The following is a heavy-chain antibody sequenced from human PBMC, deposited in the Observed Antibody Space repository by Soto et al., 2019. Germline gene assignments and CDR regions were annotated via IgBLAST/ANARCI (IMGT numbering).Heavy chain of an antibody. V-gene: IGHV1-2*01. CDR3: ARQLRLSETIPVTRFGWFDT. CDR2: INPYSGDT. D-gene: IGHD6-19*01. Sequence: QVQLVQSGTEVKKPGASVRVSCKASGYNFIDNYIHWVRQAPGQGLEWMGWINPYSGDTKYGQTLQGRVTSSRATIISSAYMELSRLTSDDTGVYFCARQLRLSETIPVTRFGWFDTWGQGTLVTVSS. CDR1: GYNFIDNY. J-gene: IGHJ5*02.